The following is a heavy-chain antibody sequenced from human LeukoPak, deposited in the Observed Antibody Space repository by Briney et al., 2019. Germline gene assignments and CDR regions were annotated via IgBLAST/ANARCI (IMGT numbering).Heavy chain of an antibody. CDR1: GFTFSSYV. CDR3: AKDGYIAGIYSTNYYYYGMDV. J-gene: IGHJ6*02. CDR2: ISDSGGGT. Sequence: GGSLRLSCAASGFTFSSYVMNWVRQAPGKGLEWVSGISDSGGGTYYADSVKGRFTISRDNSKNTLYLQMNSLRAEDTAVYYCAKDGYIAGIYSTNYYYYGMDVWGQGTTVTVSS. V-gene: IGHV3-23*01. D-gene: IGHD5-12*01.